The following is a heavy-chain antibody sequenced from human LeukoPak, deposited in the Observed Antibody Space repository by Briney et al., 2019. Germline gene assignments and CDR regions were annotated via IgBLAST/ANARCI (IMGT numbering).Heavy chain of an antibody. Sequence: SETLSLTCAVSGVSFDDYYWAWVCQTPGKGLEWIGEINHSGYTNDSPSLKSRVTLSIDTSRKQFSLNLRSVTVADAGTYYCTRMTTGHDYWGQGTLVTVSS. CDR1: GVSFDDYY. CDR2: INHSGYT. V-gene: IGHV4-34*01. J-gene: IGHJ4*02. CDR3: TRMTTGHDY. D-gene: IGHD4-17*01.